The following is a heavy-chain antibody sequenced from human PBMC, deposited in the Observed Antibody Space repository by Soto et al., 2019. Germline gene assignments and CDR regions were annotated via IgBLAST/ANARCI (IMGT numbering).Heavy chain of an antibody. D-gene: IGHD3-10*01. V-gene: IGHV4-39*01. CDR1: GGSISSSSYY. CDR3: ARLSPTRIWFGELRMGAFDI. CDR2: IYYSGST. Sequence: SETLSLTCTVSGGSISSSSYYWGWIRQPPGKGLEWIGSIYYSGSTYYNPSLKSRVTISVDTSKNQFSLRLSTVTAADTAVYYCARLSPTRIWFGELRMGAFDIWGQGTMVTVSS. J-gene: IGHJ3*02.